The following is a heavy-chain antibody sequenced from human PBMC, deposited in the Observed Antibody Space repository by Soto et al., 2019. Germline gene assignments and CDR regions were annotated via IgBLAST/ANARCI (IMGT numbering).Heavy chain of an antibody. D-gene: IGHD5-12*01. CDR2: IYHSGST. CDR3: ARDRDGYNYAFDI. V-gene: IGHV4-38-2*02. Sequence: SETLSLTCGVSDYSISSGYYWAWIRQPPGKGLEWLGSIYHSGSTYQNPSLSSRVTISVDTSRNKFSLRLSSVTAADTAVYYCARDRDGYNYAFDIWGQGTVVT. J-gene: IGHJ3*02. CDR1: DYSISSGYY.